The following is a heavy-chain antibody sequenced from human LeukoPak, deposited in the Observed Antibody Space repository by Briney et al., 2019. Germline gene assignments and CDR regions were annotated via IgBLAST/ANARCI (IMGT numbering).Heavy chain of an antibody. CDR1: GDSIISYY. CDR3: ARGLWTQPGLVPFNY. V-gene: IGHV4-59*01. Sequence: SETLSLTCSVSGDSIISYYWNWLRQSPGKGLEWIGNIHHFGRTEYNSSLRSRVTMFLDSSKNPFSLKLTSVTRTDTAVYYCARGLWTQPGLVPFNYWGQGILVTVSS. CDR2: IHHFGRT. J-gene: IGHJ4*02. D-gene: IGHD5-18*01.